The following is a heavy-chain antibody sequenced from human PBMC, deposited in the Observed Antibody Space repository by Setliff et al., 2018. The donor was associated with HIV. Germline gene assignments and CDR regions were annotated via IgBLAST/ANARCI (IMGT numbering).Heavy chain of an antibody. D-gene: IGHD3-3*01. J-gene: IGHJ6*02. V-gene: IGHV3-23*01. CDR2: ISGSGGRT. CDR3: AKYYNFWSGSNANYYYYGMDV. Sequence: PSETLSLTCTVSGYSISSGYYWGWMRLPPGKGLEWVSTISGSGGRTYHTDSVKCRFTISRDNSKNTLYLQMNRLRAEETAVYHCAKYYNFWSGSNANYYYYGMDVWGQGTTVTVSS. CDR1: GYSISSGYY.